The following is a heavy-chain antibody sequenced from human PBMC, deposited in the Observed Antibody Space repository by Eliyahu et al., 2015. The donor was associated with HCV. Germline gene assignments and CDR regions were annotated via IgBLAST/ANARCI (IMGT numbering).Heavy chain of an antibody. D-gene: IGHD5-18*01. J-gene: IGHJ4*02. V-gene: IGHV3-9*01. Sequence: EVQLVESGGGLVQPGRSLRLSCAASGFTFDDYAMHWVRQAPGKGLEWVSGISWNSGSIGYADSVKGRFTISRDNAKNSLYLQMNSLRAEDTALYYCAKGDGYSYGYPSVRWGQGTLVTVSS. CDR3: AKGDGYSYGYPSVR. CDR1: GFTFDDYA. CDR2: ISWNSGSI.